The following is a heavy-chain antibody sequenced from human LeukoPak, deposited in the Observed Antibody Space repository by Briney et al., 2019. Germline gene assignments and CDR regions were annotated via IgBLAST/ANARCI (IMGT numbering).Heavy chain of an antibody. D-gene: IGHD4-17*01. J-gene: IGHJ5*02. Sequence: PGGSLRLSCATSGFTFSSNWMSWVRHAPGRGLEWVANIKPDGSAEYYAASVKGRFTVSRDNAKNSLYLQMNSLRAEDTAVYYCARSYGDYHWGQGTLVTVSS. V-gene: IGHV3-7*01. CDR2: IKPDGSAE. CDR1: GFTFSSNW. CDR3: ARSYGDYH.